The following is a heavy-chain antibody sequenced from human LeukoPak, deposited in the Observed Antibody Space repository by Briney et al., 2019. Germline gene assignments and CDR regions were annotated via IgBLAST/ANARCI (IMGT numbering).Heavy chain of an antibody. CDR3: AKGVRIVVVGNFDY. V-gene: IGHV3-30*04. Sequence: PGGSLRLSCAASGFTFSSYAMHWVRQAPGKGLEWVAVISYDGSNKYYADSVKGRFTISRDNSKNTLYLQMNSLRAEDTAVYYCAKGVRIVVVGNFDYWGQGTLVTVSS. J-gene: IGHJ4*02. CDR1: GFTFSSYA. CDR2: ISYDGSNK. D-gene: IGHD2-2*01.